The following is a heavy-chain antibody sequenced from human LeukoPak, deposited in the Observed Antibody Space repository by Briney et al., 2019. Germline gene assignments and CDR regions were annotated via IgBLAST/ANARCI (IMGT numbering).Heavy chain of an antibody. J-gene: IGHJ6*02. D-gene: IGHD3-22*01. CDR3: ARSIDTYYYDSSGYYALGNYYYYGMDV. Sequence: SETLSLTCAVYGGSFSGYYWSWIRQPPGKGLEWIGEINHSGSANYNPSLKSRVTISVDTSKNQFSLKLSSVTAADTAVYYCARSIDTYYYDSSGYYALGNYYYYGMDVWGQGTTVTVSS. CDR2: INHSGSA. V-gene: IGHV4-34*01. CDR1: GGSFSGYY.